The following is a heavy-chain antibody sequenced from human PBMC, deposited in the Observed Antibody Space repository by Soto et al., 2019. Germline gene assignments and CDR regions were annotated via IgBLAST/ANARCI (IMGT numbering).Heavy chain of an antibody. CDR2: IYLSGST. CDR1: GGSISSSNW. V-gene: IGHV4-4*02. D-gene: IGHD2-21*02. Sequence: QVQLQESGPGLVKPSGTLSLTCAVSGGSISSSNWWSWVRQPPGKGLEWIGGIYLSGSTNYNPSLKSLVTISEDKSKNQFSLKLSAGTAADGAVYYCARVGDSGYVPWGYCGGDCYQHWGHGTLVAVST. CDR3: ARVGDSGYVPWGYCGGDCYQH. J-gene: IGHJ4*01.